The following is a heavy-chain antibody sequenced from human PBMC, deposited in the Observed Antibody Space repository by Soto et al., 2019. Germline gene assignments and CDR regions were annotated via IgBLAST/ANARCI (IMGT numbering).Heavy chain of an antibody. D-gene: IGHD3-9*01. CDR2: ISYDGSNK. CDR1: GFTFSSYA. Sequence: SGGSLRLSCAASGFTFSSYAMHWVRQAPGKGLEWVAVISYDGSNKYYADSVKGRFTISRDNSKNTLYLQMNSLRAEDTAVYYYASPCYDILTGCYDAFDIWGQGTMVTVSS. CDR3: ASPCYDILTGCYDAFDI. V-gene: IGHV3-30-3*01. J-gene: IGHJ3*02.